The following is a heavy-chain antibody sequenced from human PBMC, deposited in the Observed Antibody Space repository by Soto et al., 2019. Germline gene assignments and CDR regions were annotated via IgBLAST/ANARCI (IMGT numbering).Heavy chain of an antibody. J-gene: IGHJ4*02. CDR1: GYTFTSYD. CDR3: ARERSSGWYVDY. V-gene: IGHV1-8*01. D-gene: IGHD6-19*01. Sequence: QVQLVQSGAEVKKPGASVKVSCKASGYTFTSYDINWVRQATGQGLEWMGWMNPNSGNTGYAQKFQGRVTMNRNTSISTAYMELSSLGSEDTSVYYGARERSSGWYVDYWGQGTLVTVSS. CDR2: MNPNSGNT.